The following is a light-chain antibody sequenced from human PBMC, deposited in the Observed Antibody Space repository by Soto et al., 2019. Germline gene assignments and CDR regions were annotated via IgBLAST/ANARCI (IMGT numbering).Light chain of an antibody. CDR1: PSLFYRSDNKDY. CDR3: HPYFNAPQA. Sequence: VMTQSPDSLAVSLGERATIKCKSSPSLFYRSDNKDYLAWYQHRPGQRPRLLIYWAPTRASGVPDRFTGSGSGTDFPLTITILQAEDAAFYYCHPYFNAPQAFGGGTKV. V-gene: IGKV4-1*01. J-gene: IGKJ4*02. CDR2: WAP.